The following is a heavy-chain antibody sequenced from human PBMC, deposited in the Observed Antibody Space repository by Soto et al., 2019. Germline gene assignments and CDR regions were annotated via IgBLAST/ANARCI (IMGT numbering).Heavy chain of an antibody. V-gene: IGHV4-4*07. CDR3: ARERVLSVRGVNNYFDS. CDR2: IYPSGST. CDR1: GGSLSSYY. Sequence: KPSETLSLTCTVSGGSLSSYYWSWIRQPAGKGLEWIGRIYPSGSTNYNPSLKSRVTMSVDTSKNQFSLKLSSVTAADTAVYYCARERVLSVRGVNNYFDSWGQGTLVTVSS. J-gene: IGHJ4*02. D-gene: IGHD3-10*01.